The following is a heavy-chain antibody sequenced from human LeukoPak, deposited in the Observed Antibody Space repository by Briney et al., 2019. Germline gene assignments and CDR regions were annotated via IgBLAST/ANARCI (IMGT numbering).Heavy chain of an antibody. CDR2: ISGSGGST. CDR1: GFTFSSYA. CDR3: ARGGHKGNLWSGYYLGYS. J-gene: IGHJ4*02. D-gene: IGHD3-3*01. V-gene: IGHV3-23*01. Sequence: GGSLRLSCAASGFTFSSYAMSWVRQAPGKGLEWVSAISGSGGSTYYADSVKGRFTISRDNSKNTLYLQMNSLRAEDTAVYHCARGGHKGNLWSGYYLGYSWGQGTLLTVSS.